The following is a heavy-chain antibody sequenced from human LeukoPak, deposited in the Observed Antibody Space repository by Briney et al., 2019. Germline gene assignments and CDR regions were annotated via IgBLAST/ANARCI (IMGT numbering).Heavy chain of an antibody. J-gene: IGHJ5*02. CDR1: GYTFTGYY. CDR2: INPNSGGT. V-gene: IGHV1-2*02. Sequence: GASVKVSCKASGYTFTGYYMHWVRQAPGQGLEWMGWINPNSGGTEYAQNFQGRVTLTRDTSLSTAYMALSRLGSDDTAVYFCARDLEVSSVNLGLDPWGQGTLVTVSS. CDR3: ARDLEVSSVNLGLDP. D-gene: IGHD7-27*01.